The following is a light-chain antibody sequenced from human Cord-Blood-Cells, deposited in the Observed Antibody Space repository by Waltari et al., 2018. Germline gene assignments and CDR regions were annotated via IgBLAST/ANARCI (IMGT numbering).Light chain of an antibody. Sequence: QSALTQPPSASGSPGQSVTISCTGTSSDVGGYNYVSWYQQHPGKAPKLMIYEVSKRPSGVPDRFSGSKSGKTASLTVSGLQDEDEADYYCSSYAGSNKVFGGGTKLTVL. V-gene: IGLV2-8*01. J-gene: IGLJ2*01. CDR2: EVS. CDR3: SSYAGSNKV. CDR1: SSDVGGYNY.